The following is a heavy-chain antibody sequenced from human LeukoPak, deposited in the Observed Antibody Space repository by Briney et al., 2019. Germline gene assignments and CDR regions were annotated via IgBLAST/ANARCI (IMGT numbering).Heavy chain of an antibody. CDR1: GGSLTSFY. V-gene: IGHV4-59*08. Sequence: PETLSLTCTVSGGSLTSFYSSWIRPPPGKGLEWIGYIYYSGSTKYNASRKSRVTISVDTSKNQFSLKLSSVTAADTAVYYCARGARAGYNLEPFDYWGQGTLVTVSS. CDR3: ARGARAGYNLEPFDY. CDR2: IYYSGST. D-gene: IGHD5-24*01. J-gene: IGHJ4*02.